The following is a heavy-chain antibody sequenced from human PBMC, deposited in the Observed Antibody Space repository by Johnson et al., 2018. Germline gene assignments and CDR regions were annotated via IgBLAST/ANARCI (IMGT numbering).Heavy chain of an antibody. D-gene: IGHD3-22*01. V-gene: IGHV3-7*01. CDR2: IKQDGSEK. J-gene: IGHJ3*02. CDR1: GFTFSSYW. Sequence: EVQLLESGGGLVQPGGSLRLSCAASGFTFSSYWMSWVRQAPGKGLEWVANIKQDGSEKYYADSVKGRFTISRDNSKNTRYLQVNSLGAEDTAVYYCATPEAPYYYDGPHHAFDIWGQGTMVTVSS. CDR3: ATPEAPYYYDGPHHAFDI.